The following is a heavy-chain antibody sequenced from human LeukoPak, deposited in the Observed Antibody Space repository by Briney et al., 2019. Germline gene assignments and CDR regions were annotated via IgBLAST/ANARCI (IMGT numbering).Heavy chain of an antibody. CDR2: FDPEDGET. V-gene: IGHV1-24*01. D-gene: IGHD3-3*01. CDR1: GYTLTELS. J-gene: IGHJ4*02. CDR3: ATVGNPGYYDFWSGYFVLVY. Sequence: ASVKVSCKVSGYTLTELSMHWVRQAPGKGLEWMGVFDPEDGETIYAQKFQGRVTMTEDTSTDTAYMELSSLRSEDTAVYYCATVGNPGYYDFWSGYFVLVYWGQGTLVTVSS.